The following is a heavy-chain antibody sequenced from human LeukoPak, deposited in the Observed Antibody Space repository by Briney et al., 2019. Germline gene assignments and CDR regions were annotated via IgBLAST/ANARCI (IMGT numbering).Heavy chain of an antibody. J-gene: IGHJ4*02. Sequence: PSETLSLTCTVAGGSISSRNYYWGWIRQPPGKGLEWIGSMYHTGNIYHNPSPESRASISVDTYKNQFSVRLSSVTAADTAVYYCARHLYYYGSGSRYFDYWGQGTLVTVSS. CDR3: ARHLYYYGSGSRYFDY. CDR2: MYHTGNI. V-gene: IGHV4-39*01. CDR1: GGSISSRNYY. D-gene: IGHD3-10*01.